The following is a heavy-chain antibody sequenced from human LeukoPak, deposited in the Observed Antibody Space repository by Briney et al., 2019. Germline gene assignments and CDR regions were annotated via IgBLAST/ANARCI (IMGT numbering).Heavy chain of an antibody. J-gene: IGHJ4*02. V-gene: IGHV3-48*03. D-gene: IGHD3-10*01. Sequence: TGGSLRLSCAASGFTFSSYEMNWVRQAPGRGLEWVSYISSSGSTIYYADSVKGRFTISRDNAKNSLYLQMNSLRAEDTAVYYCARYGSGSYYTGLYYFDYWGQGTLVTVSS. CDR1: GFTFSSYE. CDR3: ARYGSGSYYTGLYYFDY. CDR2: ISSSGSTI.